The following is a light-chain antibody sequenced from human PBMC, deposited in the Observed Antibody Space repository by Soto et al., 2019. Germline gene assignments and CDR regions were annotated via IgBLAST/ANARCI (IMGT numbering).Light chain of an antibody. V-gene: IGLV2-14*01. CDR2: DVN. CDR1: SSDVGGYNY. Sequence: QSVLTQPASVSGSPGQSITISCTGTSSDVGGYNYFSWYQQYPGKAPQLMIFDVNDRPSGVSYRFSGSKSGNTASLTISGLQAEDEAHYYCSSYSTTSFFVFGTGTKVTVL. J-gene: IGLJ1*01. CDR3: SSYSTTSFFV.